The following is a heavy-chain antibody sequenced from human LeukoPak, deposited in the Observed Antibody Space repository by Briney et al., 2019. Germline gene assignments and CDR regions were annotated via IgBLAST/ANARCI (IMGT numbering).Heavy chain of an antibody. CDR2: INHSGST. CDR3: ARRHRYSGYDLDY. D-gene: IGHD5-12*01. Sequence: SETLSLTCAVYGGSFSGYYWSWIRQPPGKGLEWIGEINHSGSTNYNPSLKSRVTISVDTSKNQFSLKLSSVTAADTAVYYCARRHRYSGYDLDYWGQGTLVTVSS. CDR1: GGSFSGYY. V-gene: IGHV4-34*01. J-gene: IGHJ4*02.